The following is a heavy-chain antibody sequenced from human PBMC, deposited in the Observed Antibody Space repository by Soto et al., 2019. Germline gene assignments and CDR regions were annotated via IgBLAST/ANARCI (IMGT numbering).Heavy chain of an antibody. V-gene: IGHV4-61*01. Sequence: QVQLQESGPGLVKPSETLSLTCTVSGGSVSSGSYYWSWIRQPPGKGLEWIGYIYYSGSTNYNPSLKSRVTISVDTSKNPFSLKLSSVTAADTAVYYCASGRVATINAYYYYYGMDVWGQGTTVTVSS. D-gene: IGHD5-12*01. J-gene: IGHJ6*02. CDR3: ASGRVATINAYYYYYGMDV. CDR1: GGSVSSGSYY. CDR2: IYYSGST.